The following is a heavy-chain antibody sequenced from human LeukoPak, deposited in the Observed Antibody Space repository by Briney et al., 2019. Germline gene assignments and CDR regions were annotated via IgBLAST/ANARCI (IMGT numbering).Heavy chain of an antibody. J-gene: IGHJ4*02. Sequence: SETLSLTCTVSGGAISSYYWSWIRQPAGKGLEWIGRFDSSGNTRYNPSLESRVTMSVDTSGKQFSLRLRSVTAADTAVYYCARGLVSEYRGQDLENFFDNWGQGTLVTVSS. CDR1: GGAISSYY. CDR3: ARGLVSEYRGQDLENFFDN. V-gene: IGHV4-4*07. D-gene: IGHD3-3*01. CDR2: FDSSGNT.